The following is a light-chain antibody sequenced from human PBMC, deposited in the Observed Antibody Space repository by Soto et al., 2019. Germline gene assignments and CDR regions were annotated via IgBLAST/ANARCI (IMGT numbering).Light chain of an antibody. Sequence: QSALTQPASVSGSPGQSITISCTGTSSDVGGYNYVSWYQQHPGKAPKLIIYDVSNRPSGISYRFSGSKSGNTASLTISGLQAEDEADYYCSSYTSTITLVFSGGTQLTVL. CDR1: SSDVGGYNY. J-gene: IGLJ2*01. V-gene: IGLV2-14*01. CDR2: DVS. CDR3: SSYTSTITLV.